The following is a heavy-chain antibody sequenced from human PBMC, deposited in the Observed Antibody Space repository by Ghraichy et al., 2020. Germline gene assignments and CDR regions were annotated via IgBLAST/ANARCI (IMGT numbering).Heavy chain of an antibody. J-gene: IGHJ3*02. CDR1: ELRFDQYA. D-gene: IGHD3-10*01. V-gene: IGHV3-23*01. Sequence: GGSLRLSCLTSELRFDQYATSCVCRAPRKGPEWDSAVGGGGHDTLYADSVKGRFTISRDASKNTLYLTMTSLRVEDTAIYYCAKDSHNYNGIYDPFDIWGRGSIVTVPS. CDR2: VGGGGHDT. CDR3: AKDSHNYNGIYDPFDI.